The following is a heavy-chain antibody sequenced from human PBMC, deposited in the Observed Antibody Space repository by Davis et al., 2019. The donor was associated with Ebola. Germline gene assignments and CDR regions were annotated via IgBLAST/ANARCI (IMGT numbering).Heavy chain of an antibody. Sequence: AASVKVSCKASGYTFTSYDINWLRQATGQGLEWMGWMNPNSGNTGYAQKFQGRVTMTRNTSISTAYMELSSMRSEDTAVYYCARGYCSGGSCPNDYWGQGTLVTVSS. CDR2: MNPNSGNT. V-gene: IGHV1-8*01. CDR1: GYTFTSYD. D-gene: IGHD2-15*01. J-gene: IGHJ4*02. CDR3: ARGYCSGGSCPNDY.